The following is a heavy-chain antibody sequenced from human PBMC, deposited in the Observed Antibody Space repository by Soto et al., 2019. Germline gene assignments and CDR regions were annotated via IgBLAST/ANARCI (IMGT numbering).Heavy chain of an antibody. Sequence: EVQLLESGGGLVQPGGSLRLSCAASGFTFSSYAMSWVRQAPGKGLEWVSAISGGGDSTYYADSVKGRFTISRDNSKNTQYLQMNSLRAEDTAVYYCAKRTVGWYFDLWGRGTLVTVSS. CDR2: ISGGGDST. CDR1: GFTFSSYA. D-gene: IGHD4-17*01. V-gene: IGHV3-23*01. CDR3: AKRTVGWYFDL. J-gene: IGHJ2*01.